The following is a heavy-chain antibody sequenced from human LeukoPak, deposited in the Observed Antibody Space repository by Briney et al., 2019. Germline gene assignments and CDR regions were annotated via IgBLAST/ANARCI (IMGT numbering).Heavy chain of an antibody. CDR3: ASLHYYYFYMDV. J-gene: IGHJ6*03. D-gene: IGHD5/OR15-5a*01. V-gene: IGHV4-31*03. Sequence: SETLSLTCTVSGASVGSGGYYWPWIRQRPEKGLEWIGYITYSGSTYYNPSLKSRVTISLDTSKNQFSLKLNSVTAADTAVYHCASLHYYYFYMDVWGKGTTVTVSS. CDR1: GASVGSGGYY. CDR2: ITYSGST.